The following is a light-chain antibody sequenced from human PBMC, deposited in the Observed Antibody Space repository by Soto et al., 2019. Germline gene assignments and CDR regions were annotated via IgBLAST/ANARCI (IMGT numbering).Light chain of an antibody. V-gene: IGLV2-8*01. CDR2: EVS. CDR1: FSDVGGYDY. Sequence: QSALTQPPSTSGSPGQSVTISCTGTFSDVGGYDYVSWYQQHPGKAPKLLIYEVSKRPSGVPDRFSGSKSGNTASLTVSGLQAEDEADYHCSSYAGSHNLLFGGGTQLTVL. J-gene: IGLJ2*01. CDR3: SSYAGSHNLL.